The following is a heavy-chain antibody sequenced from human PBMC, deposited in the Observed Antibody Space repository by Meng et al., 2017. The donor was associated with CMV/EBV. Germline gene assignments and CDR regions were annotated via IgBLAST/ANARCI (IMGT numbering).Heavy chain of an antibody. V-gene: IGHV3-23*01. CDR1: GFTFSSYA. Sequence: WAASGFTFSSYAMSWVRQAPGKGLEWVSAISGSGGSTDYADSVKGRFTISRDNSKNTLYLQMNSLRAEDTAVYYCAKGEQWLAPRFDYWGQGTLVTVSS. J-gene: IGHJ4*02. CDR3: AKGEQWLAPRFDY. D-gene: IGHD6-19*01. CDR2: ISGSGGST.